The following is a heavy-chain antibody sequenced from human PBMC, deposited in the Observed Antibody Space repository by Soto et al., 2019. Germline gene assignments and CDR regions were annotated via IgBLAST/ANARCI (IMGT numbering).Heavy chain of an antibody. CDR2: IYYSGST. Sequence: SATLSLTCTVSGGSISSYYWSWIRQPPGKGLEWIGYIYYSGSTNYNPSLKSRVTISVDTSKNQFSMKLSSVTAADTAVYYCARETHSSSWEYYFDHWGQGTLVTVS. CDR3: ARETHSSSWEYYFDH. V-gene: IGHV4-59*01. J-gene: IGHJ4*02. D-gene: IGHD6-13*01. CDR1: GGSISSYY.